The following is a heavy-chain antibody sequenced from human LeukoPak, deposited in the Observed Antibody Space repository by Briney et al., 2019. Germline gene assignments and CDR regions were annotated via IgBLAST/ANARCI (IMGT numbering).Heavy chain of an antibody. CDR2: TYWDDDK. V-gene: IGHV2-5*02. D-gene: IGHD1-14*01. J-gene: IGHJ5*02. Sequence: SGPTLVKPTQTLTLTCTFSGFSLSTSGVGVGWIRQPPGKALEWLALTYWDDDKRYSPSLKSRLTITKNTPKNQVVLTITNMDPVDTATYYCAHRKRTETAWGQGTLVTVSS. CDR3: AHRKRTETA. CDR1: GFSLSTSGVG.